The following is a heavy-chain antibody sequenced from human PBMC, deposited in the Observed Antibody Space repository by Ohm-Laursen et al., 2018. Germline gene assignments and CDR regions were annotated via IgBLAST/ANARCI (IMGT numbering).Heavy chain of an antibody. J-gene: IGHJ4*02. CDR3: ARTVAVAEDY. CDR2: ISSSSSYI. CDR1: GFTFSDYW. Sequence: SLRLSCAAPGFTFSDYWMSWVHQAPGKGLEWVSSISSSSSYIYYADSVKGRFTISRDNAKNSLYLQMNSLRAEDTAVYYCARTVAVAEDYWGQGTLVTASS. D-gene: IGHD6-19*01. V-gene: IGHV3-21*01.